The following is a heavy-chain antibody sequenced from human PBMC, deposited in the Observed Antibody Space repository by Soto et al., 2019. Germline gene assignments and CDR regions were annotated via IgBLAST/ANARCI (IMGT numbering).Heavy chain of an antibody. J-gene: IGHJ5*02. CDR1: RYSFTSYW. CDR3: AIHSTGYEDS. D-gene: IGHD5-12*01. Sequence: PGESLNISCKVSRYSFTSYWIGSGRQMPGKGLGGRGSMHPSDFETRYSPSFQGQVTISADKSTRTAYPQWSSLRASDNAMYSCAIHSTGYEDSWGQGTLVTVSS. CDR2: MHPSDFET. V-gene: IGHV5-51*01.